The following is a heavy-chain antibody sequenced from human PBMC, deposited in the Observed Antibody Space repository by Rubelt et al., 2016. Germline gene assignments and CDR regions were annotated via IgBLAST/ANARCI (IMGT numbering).Heavy chain of an antibody. V-gene: IGHV3-53*05. CDR3: ATEGLRPSYYGMDI. Sequence: NYMSWVRQAPGKGLEWVSVIYSGGSTYYADSVKGRFTISRDNPKNTLYLQMNSLGAEDTAVYYCATEGLRPSYYGMDIWGQGTTVTVSS. D-gene: IGHD4-17*01. CDR1: NY. CDR2: IYSGGST. J-gene: IGHJ6*02.